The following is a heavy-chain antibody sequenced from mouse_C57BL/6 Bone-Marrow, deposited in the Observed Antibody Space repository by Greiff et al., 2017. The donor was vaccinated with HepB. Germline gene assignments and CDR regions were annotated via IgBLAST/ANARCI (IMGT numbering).Heavy chain of an antibody. Sequence: EVQLVESGGGLVKPGGSLKLSCAASGFTFSDYGMHWVRQAPEKGLEWVAYISSGSSTICYADTVKGRFTISRDNAKNTLFLQMTSLRSEDTAMYYCARGYYYGSSPFAYWGQGTLVTVSA. J-gene: IGHJ3*01. CDR1: GFTFSDYG. CDR2: ISSGSSTI. D-gene: IGHD1-1*01. CDR3: ARGYYYGSSPFAY. V-gene: IGHV5-17*01.